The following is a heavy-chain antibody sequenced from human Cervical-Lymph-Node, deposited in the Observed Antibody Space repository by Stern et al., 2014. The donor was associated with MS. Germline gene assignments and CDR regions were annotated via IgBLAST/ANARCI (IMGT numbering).Heavy chain of an antibody. Sequence: QVQLQESGPGLVNPSETLSLTCTVSGGSVSSHYWSWFRQTPGKGLEWIGYIFYSGSTNYNPPLKSRVTMSLDMSKNQFSLNLTSVTAADTAVYYCARGVNNWLDPWGQGTQVTVSS. CDR3: ARGVNNWLDP. CDR2: IFYSGST. V-gene: IGHV4-59*02. CDR1: GGSVSSHY. J-gene: IGHJ5*02.